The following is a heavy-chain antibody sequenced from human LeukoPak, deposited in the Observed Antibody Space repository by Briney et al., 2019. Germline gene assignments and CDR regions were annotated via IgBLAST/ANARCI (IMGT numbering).Heavy chain of an antibody. D-gene: IGHD2-2*01. CDR3: ARAPAGQPYYYMDV. Sequence: SETLSLTCAVYGGSFSGHYWSWIRQPPGKGLEWIGEINHSGSTNYNPSLKSRVTISVDTSKNQFSLKLSSVTAADTAVYYCARAPAGQPYYYMDVWGKGTTVTVSS. J-gene: IGHJ6*03. CDR2: INHSGST. V-gene: IGHV4-34*01. CDR1: GGSFSGHY.